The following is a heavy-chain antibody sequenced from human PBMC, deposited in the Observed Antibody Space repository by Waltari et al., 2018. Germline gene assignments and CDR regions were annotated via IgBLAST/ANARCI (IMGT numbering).Heavy chain of an antibody. J-gene: IGHJ4*02. Sequence: QVELQQWGAGVVKPSETLSPPCAVYGGTFPNYYWSWIRQPPEKGLEWIGEINHAGSTYYNPSLRSRVTISLDTSKSQFSLKLSSVTATDTAVYYCARTLSTRIFDSWGQGALVTVSS. D-gene: IGHD2-2*01. CDR3: ARTLSTRIFDS. CDR2: INHAGST. CDR1: GGTFPNYY. V-gene: IGHV4-34*01.